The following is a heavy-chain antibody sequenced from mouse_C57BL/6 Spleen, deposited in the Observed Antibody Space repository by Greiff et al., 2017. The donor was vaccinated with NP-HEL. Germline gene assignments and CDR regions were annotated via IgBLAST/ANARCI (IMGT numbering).Heavy chain of an antibody. CDR2: IDPSDSET. Sequence: QVQLKQPGAELVRPGSSVKLSCKASGYTFTSYWMHWVKQRPIQGLEWIGNIDPSDSETHYNQKFKDKATLTVDKSSSTAYMQLSSLTSEDSAVYYYARRVPLTTGYYFDYWGQGTTLTVSS. CDR1: GYTFTSYW. V-gene: IGHV1-52*01. CDR3: ARRVPLTTGYYFDY. D-gene: IGHD2-12*01. J-gene: IGHJ2*01.